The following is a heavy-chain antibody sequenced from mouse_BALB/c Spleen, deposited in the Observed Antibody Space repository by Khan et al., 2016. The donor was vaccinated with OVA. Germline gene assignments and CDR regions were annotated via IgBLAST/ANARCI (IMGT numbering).Heavy chain of an antibody. CDR1: GYTFTSYW. V-gene: IGHV1-7*01. J-gene: IGHJ3*01. CDR3: VSHGSSSARFTY. CDR2: INPSTGYT. Sequence: VQLQESGAELAKPGASVKMSCKASGYTFTSYWMHWVKQRPGRGLEWIGYINPSTGYTEYNQKFKDKATLTADKSSSTAYMQLSSLTSEDSAVYHCVSHGSSSARFTYWGQGTLVTVSA. D-gene: IGHD1-1*01.